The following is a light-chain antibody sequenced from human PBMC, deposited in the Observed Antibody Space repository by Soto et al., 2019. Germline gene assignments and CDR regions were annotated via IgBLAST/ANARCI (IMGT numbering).Light chain of an antibody. CDR3: QQYGGSPRT. V-gene: IGKV3-20*01. CDR2: GAS. Sequence: EIVLTQSPGTLSLSPGETATLSCRASQSVNSIYLAWYQQKPGQAPRLLIYGASSRATGIPDRFSGSGSGIDFTLTISRLEPEDFALYYCQQYGGSPRTFGQGTKV. J-gene: IGKJ1*01. CDR1: QSVNSIY.